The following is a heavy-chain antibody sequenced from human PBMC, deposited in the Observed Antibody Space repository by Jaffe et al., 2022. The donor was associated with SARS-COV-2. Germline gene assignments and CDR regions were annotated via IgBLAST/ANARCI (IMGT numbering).Heavy chain of an antibody. D-gene: IGHD6-25*01. J-gene: IGHJ4*02. CDR3: AREAGYSSADKIDY. CDR1: GFTFSSSA. V-gene: IGHV3-23*01. Sequence: EVQLLESGGGLVQPGGSLRLSCAASGFTFSSSAMSWVRQAPGKGLEWVSGISGGGDSTYYADSVKGRFSISRDHSTNTLYLQMNTLRADDTALYYCAREAGYSSADKIDYWGQGTLVTVSS. CDR2: ISGGGDST.